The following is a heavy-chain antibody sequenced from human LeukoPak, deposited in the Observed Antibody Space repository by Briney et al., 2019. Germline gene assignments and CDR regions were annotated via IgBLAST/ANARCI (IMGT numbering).Heavy chain of an antibody. CDR3: ARHAGRDGLAFDY. CDR1: GGSISSSNW. V-gene: IGHV4-4*02. D-gene: IGHD3-10*01. Sequence: SETLSLTCAVSGGSISSSNWWSWVRQPPGKGLEWIGEIYHSGSTNYNPSLKSRVTISVDKSKNQFSLKLSSVTAADTAVYYCARHAGRDGLAFDYWGQGTLVTVSS. CDR2: IYHSGST. J-gene: IGHJ4*02.